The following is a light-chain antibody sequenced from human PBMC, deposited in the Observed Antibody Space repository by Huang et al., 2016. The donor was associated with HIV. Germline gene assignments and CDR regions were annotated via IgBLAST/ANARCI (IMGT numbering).Light chain of an antibody. CDR3: QQYFGIPT. J-gene: IGKJ1*01. CDR2: AAS. Sequence: DIQMTQSPSSLSASIGDRVTITCRASQGISNSLAWYQQKPGKAPKLLLYAASTLESGVPSRFSGSGSGTDYTLTISSLQPEDFAAYFYQQYFGIPTFGQGTKVEIK. V-gene: IGKV1-NL1*01. CDR1: QGISNS.